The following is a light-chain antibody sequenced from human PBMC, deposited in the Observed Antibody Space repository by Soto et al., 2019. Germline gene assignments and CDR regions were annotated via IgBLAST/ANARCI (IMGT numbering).Light chain of an antibody. V-gene: IGKV3-11*01. CDR2: EAL. Sequence: ETGLTQSPATLSLSPGERATLSCMASRSISTYLAGYQQKPGQAHRLLLYEALNRATGIPARFSGSGSGTDFTLTISSLEPEDFEVYYCQQRNNGPLTFGGGTQVEIK. CDR3: QQRNNGPLT. CDR1: RSISTY. J-gene: IGKJ4*02.